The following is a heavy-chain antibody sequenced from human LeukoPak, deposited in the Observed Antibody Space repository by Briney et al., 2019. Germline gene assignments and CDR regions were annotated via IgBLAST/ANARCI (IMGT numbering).Heavy chain of an antibody. CDR2: TSYDGSSQ. J-gene: IGHJ4*02. V-gene: IGHV3-30*18. CDR3: AKSGSSVLMMAF. D-gene: IGHD5/OR15-5a*01. Sequence: GGYQRLYCAASGFTFNNYAMHWVRQAPGKGLEWVAFTSYDGSSQFYADSVKGRFSISRDNTRNTLYLQLNRLRPEDTAVYYCAKSGSSVLMMAFWGQGTLVTVAS. CDR1: GFTFNNYA.